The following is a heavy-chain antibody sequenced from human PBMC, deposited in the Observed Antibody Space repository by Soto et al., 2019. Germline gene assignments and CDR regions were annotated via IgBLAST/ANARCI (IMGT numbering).Heavy chain of an antibody. D-gene: IGHD3-22*01. Sequence: PSETLSLTCTVSGGSISIYYWSWIRQPPGKGLEWIGYIYYSGSTNYNPSLKSRVTISVDTSKYQFSLKLSFVTAADTAVYYCARVFYYDSSGYSLFDYWGQGTLVTVSS. J-gene: IGHJ4*02. V-gene: IGHV4-59*01. CDR3: ARVFYYDSSGYSLFDY. CDR2: IYYSGST. CDR1: GGSISIYY.